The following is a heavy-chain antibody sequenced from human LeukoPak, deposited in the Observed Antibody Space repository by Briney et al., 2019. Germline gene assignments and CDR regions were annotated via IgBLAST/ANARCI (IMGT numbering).Heavy chain of an antibody. J-gene: IGHJ4*02. CDR3: ARDSSGWWRGGYFDY. Sequence: SCKASGYTFTSYYMHWVRQAPGKGLEWVAVIWYDGSNKYYADSVKGRFTISRDNSKNTLYLQMNSLRAEDTAVYYCARDSSGWWRGGYFDYWGQGTLVTVSS. D-gene: IGHD6-19*01. CDR1: GYTFTSYY. CDR2: IWYDGSNK. V-gene: IGHV3-33*01.